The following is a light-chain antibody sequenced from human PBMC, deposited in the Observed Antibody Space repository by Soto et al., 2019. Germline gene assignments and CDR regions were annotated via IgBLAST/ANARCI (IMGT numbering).Light chain of an antibody. J-gene: IGKJ4*01. Sequence: DIQMTQSPSSLSASVGDRVTITCRASQSISSYLNWYQQRPGQAPKLLIFATSSLQGGVPSRFSGSGSGTDFTLTISSLQPEDFATYYCQQSHSTPLTFGGGTKVDIK. V-gene: IGKV1-39*01. CDR1: QSISSY. CDR3: QQSHSTPLT. CDR2: ATS.